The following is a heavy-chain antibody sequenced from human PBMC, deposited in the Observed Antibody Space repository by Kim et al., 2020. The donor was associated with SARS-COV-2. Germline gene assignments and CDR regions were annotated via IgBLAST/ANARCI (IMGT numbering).Heavy chain of an antibody. D-gene: IGHD3-9*01. V-gene: IGHV3-23*01. CDR1: GFTFSSYA. Sequence: GGSLRLSCAASGFTFSSYAMSWVRQAPGKGLEWVSAISGSGGSTYYADSVKGRFTISRDNSKNTLYLQMNSLRAEDTAVYYCAGSYPKLDRYYYYYGMDVWGQGTTVTVSS. CDR3: AGSYPKLDRYYYYYGMDV. CDR2: ISGSGGST. J-gene: IGHJ6*02.